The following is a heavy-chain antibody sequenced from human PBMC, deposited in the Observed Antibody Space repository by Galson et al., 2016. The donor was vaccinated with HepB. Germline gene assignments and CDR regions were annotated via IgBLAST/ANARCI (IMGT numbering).Heavy chain of an antibody. D-gene: IGHD3-3*01. CDR3: ARDGFAGFGSFFDY. Sequence: APLSPSSTVSGESLSGYFWSLIRHPPEKGLWWFGVVNDRRTTNNEPSLESRVTISADTSKNQFSLNLSSLTAADTAVYFCARDGFAGFGSFFDYWGHGALVTVSS. J-gene: IGHJ4*01. CDR2: VNDRRTT. V-gene: IGHV4-34*01. CDR1: GESLSGYF.